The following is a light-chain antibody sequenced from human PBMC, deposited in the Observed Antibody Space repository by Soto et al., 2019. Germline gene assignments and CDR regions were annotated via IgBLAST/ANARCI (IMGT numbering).Light chain of an antibody. CDR2: GAS. Sequence: EIVLTQSPGTLSLSPGERATLSCRASQSVSSSYLAWYQQKPGQAPRLLIYGASSRATGIPDRFSGCGSGTDFTLTISRLEPEDFAVYYCQQYGSSTMYTFGQGTKLEIK. J-gene: IGKJ2*01. CDR3: QQYGSSTMYT. V-gene: IGKV3-20*01. CDR1: QSVSSSY.